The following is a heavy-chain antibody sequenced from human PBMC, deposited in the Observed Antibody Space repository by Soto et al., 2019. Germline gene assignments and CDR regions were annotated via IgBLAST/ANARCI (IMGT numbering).Heavy chain of an antibody. CDR3: VMVDNYVTPTPQDV. V-gene: IGHV1-18*01. D-gene: IGHD3-16*01. CDR1: GYIFVNYG. Sequence: QVQLVQSGDEVKRPGASVKVSCKASGYIFVNYGIAWVRQAPGQGLEWMGWISPYTGNTHSASKVQGRLTMTTDTSTSTAYMDLGSLTSDDTAVYYCVMVDNYVTPTPQDVWGQGTTVTVSS. CDR2: ISPYTGNT. J-gene: IGHJ6*02.